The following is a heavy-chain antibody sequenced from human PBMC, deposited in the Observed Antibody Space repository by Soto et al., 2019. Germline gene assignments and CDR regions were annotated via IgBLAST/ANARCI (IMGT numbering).Heavy chain of an antibody. Sequence: ASVKVSCKASGYTFTSYYMHWVRQAPGQGLEWMGIINPSGGSTSYAQKFQGRVTMTRDTSTSTAHMELRSLRSDDTDVYYCARDGSSWYSYYYYGMDVWGQGTPVTVSS. CDR1: GYTFTSYY. J-gene: IGHJ6*02. D-gene: IGHD6-13*01. CDR2: INPSGGST. V-gene: IGHV1-46*01. CDR3: ARDGSSWYSYYYYGMDV.